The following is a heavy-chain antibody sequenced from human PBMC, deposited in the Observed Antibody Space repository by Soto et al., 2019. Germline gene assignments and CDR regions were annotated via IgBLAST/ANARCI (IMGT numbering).Heavy chain of an antibody. V-gene: IGHV3-74*01. Sequence: EVQLVESGRGLAQPGGSLRLSCAASGFTFSRYWMHWVRQAPGKVLVWVSRINRDGSSANYADSVRGRFTTSRDNANNMLYLQMNSLTAEDTAVYYCARDLHDAAADYWGQGTLVTVSS. CDR1: GFTFSRYW. D-gene: IGHD6-13*01. CDR3: ARDLHDAAADY. CDR2: INRDGSSA. J-gene: IGHJ4*02.